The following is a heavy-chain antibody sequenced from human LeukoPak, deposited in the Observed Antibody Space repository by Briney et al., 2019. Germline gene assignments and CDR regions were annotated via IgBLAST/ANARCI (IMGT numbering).Heavy chain of an antibody. D-gene: IGHD5-24*01. J-gene: IGHJ4*02. Sequence: ASVKVSCKASGYTFTDYYMHWVRQAPGQGLEWIGWISPDSGRTGFARKFQGRVTMTRDTSISTAYMELRRLGYDDTAVYYCARDTRSSYLQYYFDYWGQGTLVTVSS. CDR3: ARDTRSSYLQYYFDY. CDR2: ISPDSGRT. CDR1: GYTFTDYY. V-gene: IGHV1-2*02.